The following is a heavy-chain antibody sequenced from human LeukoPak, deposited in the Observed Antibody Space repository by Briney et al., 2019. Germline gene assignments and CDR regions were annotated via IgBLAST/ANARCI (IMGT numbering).Heavy chain of an antibody. D-gene: IGHD3-22*01. J-gene: IGHJ4*02. V-gene: IGHV4-31*03. Sequence: SQTLSLTCTVSGGSISSGGYYWSLMRQHPGKDLEWIGYIYYSGSTYYNPSLKSRVTISVDTSKKQFSLKLSSVTAADTAVYYCARGYYYDSSGYFDYWGQGTLVTVSS. CDR3: ARGYYYDSSGYFDY. CDR1: GGSISSGGYY. CDR2: IYYSGST.